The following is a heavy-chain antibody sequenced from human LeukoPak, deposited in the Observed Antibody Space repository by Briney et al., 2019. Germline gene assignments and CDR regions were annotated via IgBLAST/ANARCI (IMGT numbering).Heavy chain of an antibody. J-gene: IGHJ3*02. V-gene: IGHV3-7*01. D-gene: IGHD6-13*01. Sequence: GGSLRLSCAASGFTFSSYWMSWVRQAPGKGLEWVANIKQDGSEKYYVDSVKGRFTISRDNDKNSLYLQVNSLRAEDTAVYYCAREYSSSWYDAFDIWGQGTMVTVSS. CDR2: IKQDGSEK. CDR1: GFTFSSYW. CDR3: AREYSSSWYDAFDI.